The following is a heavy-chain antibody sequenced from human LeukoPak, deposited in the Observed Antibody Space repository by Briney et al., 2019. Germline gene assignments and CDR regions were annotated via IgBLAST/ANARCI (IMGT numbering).Heavy chain of an antibody. D-gene: IGHD1-7*01. CDR1: GYTFTSYG. V-gene: IGHV1-18*01. Sequence: ASVKVSCKASGYTFTSYGISWVRQAPGQGLEWMGWISAYNGNTNYAQKLQGRVTMTTDTSTSTAYMELRSLRSDDTAVYYCARVVTGTGDYYYYYYMDVWGKGTTVTVSS. CDR3: ARVVTGTGDYYYYYYMDV. CDR2: ISAYNGNT. J-gene: IGHJ6*03.